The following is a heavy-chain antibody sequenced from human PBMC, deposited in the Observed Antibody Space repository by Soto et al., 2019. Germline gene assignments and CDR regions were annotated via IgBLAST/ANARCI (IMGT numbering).Heavy chain of an antibody. CDR2: IIPILGIA. J-gene: IGHJ4*02. CDR1: GGTFSSYT. V-gene: IGHV1-69*08. CDR3: AKDHSCCSYYFDY. D-gene: IGHD3-22*01. Sequence: QVQLVQSGAEVKKPGSSVKVSCKASGGTFSSYTISWVRQAPGQGLEWMGRIIPILGIANYAQKFQGRVTITADKSTSTGYNELSSLRSEDTAVYYFAKDHSCCSYYFDYRDQGTLVTVSS.